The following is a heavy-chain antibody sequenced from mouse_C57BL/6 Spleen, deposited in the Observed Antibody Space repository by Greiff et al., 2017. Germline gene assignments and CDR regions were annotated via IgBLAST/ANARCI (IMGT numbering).Heavy chain of an antibody. Sequence: VQLQQSGPVLVKPGASVKMSCTASGYTFTDYYMNWVKQSHGKSLEWIGVINPYNGGTSYNQKFKGKATLTVDKSSSTAYMEHNSLTSEDSAVYYCARELRDSAMDYWGQGTSVTVSS. CDR2: INPYNGGT. J-gene: IGHJ4*01. CDR1: GYTFTDYY. V-gene: IGHV1-19*01. CDR3: ARELRDSAMDY. D-gene: IGHD1-1*01.